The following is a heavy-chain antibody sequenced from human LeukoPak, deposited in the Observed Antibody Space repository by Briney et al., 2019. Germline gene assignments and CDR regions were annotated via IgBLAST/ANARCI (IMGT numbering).Heavy chain of an antibody. CDR2: ISGSSSST. Sequence: PGGSLRLSCAASGFTFKKYWMNWVRQVPGKGLEWVSAISGSSSSTYYADSVKGRFTISRDNSKNTLYLQMNSLRAEDTAVYYCARGAYGDPHFDYWGQGTLVTVSS. CDR3: ARGAYGDPHFDY. CDR1: GFTFKKYW. V-gene: IGHV3-23*01. D-gene: IGHD4-17*01. J-gene: IGHJ4*02.